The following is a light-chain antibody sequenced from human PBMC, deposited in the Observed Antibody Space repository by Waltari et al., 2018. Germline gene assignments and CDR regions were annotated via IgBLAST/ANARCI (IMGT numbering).Light chain of an antibody. Sequence: QSVLPQPPPASGTPGQSVTISCSGSYSTTGSNIVPWYQQLPGTAPKPLIYSNDYRPSGVPDRFSGSKSGTSASLAISGLQSEDEADYYCATWDDRLTGVVFGGGTRVTVL. J-gene: IGLJ2*01. CDR1: YSTTGSNI. CDR3: ATWDDRLTGVV. CDR2: SND. V-gene: IGLV1-44*01.